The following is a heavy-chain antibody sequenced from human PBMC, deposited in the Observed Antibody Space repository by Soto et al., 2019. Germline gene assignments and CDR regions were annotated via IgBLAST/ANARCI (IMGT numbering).Heavy chain of an antibody. Sequence: ASVKVSCKASGYTFTGYYMHWVRQAPGQGLEWMGSINPNSGGTNYAQKFQGWVTMTRDTSISTAYMELSRLRSDDTAVYYCARDQAVAGRQLDYWGQGTLVTVSS. CDR3: ARDQAVAGRQLDY. D-gene: IGHD6-19*01. CDR2: INPNSGGT. J-gene: IGHJ4*02. V-gene: IGHV1-2*04. CDR1: GYTFTGYY.